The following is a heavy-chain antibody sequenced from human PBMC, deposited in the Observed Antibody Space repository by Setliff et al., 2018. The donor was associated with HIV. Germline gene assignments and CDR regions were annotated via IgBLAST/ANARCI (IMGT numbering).Heavy chain of an antibody. D-gene: IGHD6-13*01. J-gene: IGHJ5*02. CDR3: ARGEQRLVQMGYYLDT. CDR2: INTSGGSA. Sequence: ASVKVSCKASGYTFTSYPMHWVRQAPGQGLEWMGVINTSGGSAGYAEKFRGRVTMTRDTSTSTVYMDLRNLRSEDTAVYYCARGEQRLVQMGYYLDTWGQGTLVTVTS. CDR1: GYTFTSYP. V-gene: IGHV1-46*01.